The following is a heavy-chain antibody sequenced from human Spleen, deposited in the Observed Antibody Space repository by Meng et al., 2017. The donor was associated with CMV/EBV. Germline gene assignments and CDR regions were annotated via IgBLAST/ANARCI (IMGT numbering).Heavy chain of an antibody. V-gene: IGHV4-59*01. CDR3: ASRMDIAVAHDAFDI. D-gene: IGHD6-19*01. J-gene: IGHJ3*02. CDR1: GGSISSYY. Sequence: SETLSLTCTVSGGSISSYYWSWIRQPPGKGLEWIGYIYYSGSTSYNPSLKSRVTISVDTSKNQFSLKLNSVTAADTAMYYCASRMDIAVAHDAFDIWGQGTMVTVPS. CDR2: IYYSGST.